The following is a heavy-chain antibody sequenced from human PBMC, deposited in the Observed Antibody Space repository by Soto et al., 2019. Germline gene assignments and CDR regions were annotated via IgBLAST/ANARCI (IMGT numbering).Heavy chain of an antibody. J-gene: IGHJ6*02. V-gene: IGHV4-39*01. D-gene: IGHD2-15*01. CDR3: ARTLVAATHYYYYGMDV. Sequence: SETLSLTCTVSGGSISSSSYYWSWIRQPPGKGLEWIGSIYYSGSTYYNPSLKSRVTISVDTSKNQFSLKLSSVTAADTAVYYCARTLVAATHYYYYGMDVWGQGTTVTVSS. CDR2: IYYSGST. CDR1: GGSISSSSYY.